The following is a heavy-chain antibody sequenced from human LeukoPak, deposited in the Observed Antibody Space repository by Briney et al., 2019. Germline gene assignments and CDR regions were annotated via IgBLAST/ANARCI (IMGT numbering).Heavy chain of an antibody. CDR2: ISSKGGST. V-gene: IGHV3-64D*09. D-gene: IGHD3-9*01. J-gene: IGHJ4*02. CDR1: GFTFSSYA. Sequence: GGSLRLSCSASGFTFSSYAMHWVRQAPGKGLEYVSAISSKGGSTYYADSVKGRFTISRDNSKNTLYLQMGSLTAEDTSVYYCVKDEYYDILTGYYKGLFFDYCGQGTLVTVSS. CDR3: VKDEYYDILTGYYKGLFFDY.